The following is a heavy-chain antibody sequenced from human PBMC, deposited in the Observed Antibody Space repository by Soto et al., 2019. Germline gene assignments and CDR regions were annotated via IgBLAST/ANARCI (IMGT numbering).Heavy chain of an antibody. V-gene: IGHV4-39*01. Sequence: SETLSLTCTVSGGSISSSSYYWAWIRQPPGKGLEWIGSIYYSGSTYYNPSLKSRVTISVDTSKNQFSLKLSSVTAADTAVYYCARPEPSGYCSGGSCYSYFDYWGQGTLVTVSS. J-gene: IGHJ4*02. D-gene: IGHD2-15*01. CDR3: ARPEPSGYCSGGSCYSYFDY. CDR2: IYYSGST. CDR1: GGSISSSSYY.